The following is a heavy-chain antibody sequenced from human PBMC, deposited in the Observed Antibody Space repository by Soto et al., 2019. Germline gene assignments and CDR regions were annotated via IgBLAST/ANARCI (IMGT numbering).Heavy chain of an antibody. CDR3: ARDRCSSTSRYNVDD. J-gene: IGHJ4*02. CDR2: IHPSGGST. Sequence: AVKVFCKASGYTFTSYYMHWVRQAPGQGLEWMGIIHPSGGSTSYAQKFQGRVTMTRDTSTSTVYMEPTSLRSAGTAEDDCARDRCSSTSRYNVDDWGEATRITVAS. V-gene: IGHV1-46*01. CDR1: GYTFTSYY. D-gene: IGHD2-2*02.